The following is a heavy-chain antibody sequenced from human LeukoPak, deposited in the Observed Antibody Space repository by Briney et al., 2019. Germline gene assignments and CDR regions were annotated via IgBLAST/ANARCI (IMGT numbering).Heavy chain of an antibody. CDR3: ARAPRRSYYGYYYDYIDV. CDR1: GGSFSGYY. J-gene: IGHJ6*03. D-gene: IGHD3-10*01. CDR2: INHSGST. Sequence: PSETLSLTCAVYGGSFSGYYWSWIRQPPGKGLEWIGEINHSGSTNYNPSLKSRVTISVDTSKNQFSLKLSSVTAADTAVYYCARAPRRSYYGYYYDYIDVWGKGTTVTVSS. V-gene: IGHV4-34*01.